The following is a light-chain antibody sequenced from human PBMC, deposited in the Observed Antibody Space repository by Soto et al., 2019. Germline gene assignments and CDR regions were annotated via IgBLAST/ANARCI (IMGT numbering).Light chain of an antibody. CDR1: QSHVHTDGNTY. Sequence: DIVLTQTRLSSPVTLGQPASISCRSSQSHVHTDGNTYFNWLQHRPGQPPRLLTYKISNRFPGVPDRFSGRGSGTDFTLTISRVEAEDVGVYYCMQATQSYTFGQGTRLEIK. V-gene: IGKV2-24*01. J-gene: IGKJ2*01. CDR3: MQATQSYT. CDR2: KIS.